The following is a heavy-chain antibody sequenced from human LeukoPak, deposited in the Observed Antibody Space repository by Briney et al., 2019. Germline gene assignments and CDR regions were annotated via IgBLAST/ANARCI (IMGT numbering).Heavy chain of an antibody. CDR3: ARDRITIFGVVKSWFDP. J-gene: IGHJ5*02. V-gene: IGHV1-2*02. CDR1: GYTFTGYY. CDR2: INTNSGGT. D-gene: IGHD3-3*01. Sequence: ASLRLSCAASGYTFTGYYMHWVRQAPGQGLEWMGWINTNSGGTNYAQKFQGRVTMTRDTSISTAYMELSRLRSDDTAVYYCARDRITIFGVVKSWFDPWGQGTLVTVSS.